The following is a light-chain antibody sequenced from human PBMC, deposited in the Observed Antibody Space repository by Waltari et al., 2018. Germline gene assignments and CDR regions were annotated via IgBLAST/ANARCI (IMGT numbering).Light chain of an antibody. CDR2: DAS. Sequence: DIQMNQSPSSLSASVGDRVTITCQASQGINKYLNWYQQKPGKPPNLPIYDASNLEKGVPSRFSGSGSGRYFTLTISSLQPEDIATYYCQQYGNLPPSVTFGQGTRLEIK. V-gene: IGKV1-33*01. J-gene: IGKJ5*01. CDR3: QQYGNLPPSVT. CDR1: QGINKY.